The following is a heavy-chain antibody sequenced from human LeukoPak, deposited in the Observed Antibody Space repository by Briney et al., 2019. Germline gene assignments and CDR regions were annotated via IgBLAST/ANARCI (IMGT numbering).Heavy chain of an antibody. D-gene: IGHD3-3*01. V-gene: IGHV3-21*01. Sequence: GGSLRLSCAASGFTFSSYSMNWVRQAPGKGLEWVSSISSSSSYIYYADSVKSRFTISRDNAKNSLYLQMNSLRAEDTAVYYCARDYDFWSGYYIRGSFYFDYWGQGTLVTVSS. CDR2: ISSSSSYI. J-gene: IGHJ4*02. CDR1: GFTFSSYS. CDR3: ARDYDFWSGYYIRGSFYFDY.